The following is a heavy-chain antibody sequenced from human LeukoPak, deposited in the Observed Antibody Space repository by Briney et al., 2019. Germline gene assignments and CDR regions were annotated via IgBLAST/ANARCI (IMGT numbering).Heavy chain of an antibody. CDR2: IYSGGST. D-gene: IGHD1-26*01. CDR3: AREIVGATYAFDI. J-gene: IGHJ3*02. CDR1: GFNVSSNY. Sequence: PGGSLRLSCASSGFNVSSNYMSWVRQAPGKGLEWVSVIYSGGSTYYADSVKGRFTISRDNPKNTLYLQMNSLRAEDTAVYYCAREIVGATYAFDIWGQGTMVTVSS. V-gene: IGHV3-53*01.